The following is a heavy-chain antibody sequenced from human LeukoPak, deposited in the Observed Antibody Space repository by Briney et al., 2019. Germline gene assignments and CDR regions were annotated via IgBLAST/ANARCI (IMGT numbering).Heavy chain of an antibody. CDR2: INHSGST. J-gene: IGHJ4*02. Sequence: PSETLSLTCAVYGGSFSGYYWSWIRQPPGKGLEWIGEINHSGSTNYNPSLKSRVTISVDTSKNQFSLKLSSVTAADTAVYYCARAHHLYSSGWYALNYWGQGTLVPVPS. CDR3: ARAHHLYSSGWYALNY. CDR1: GGSFSGYY. V-gene: IGHV4-34*01. D-gene: IGHD6-19*01.